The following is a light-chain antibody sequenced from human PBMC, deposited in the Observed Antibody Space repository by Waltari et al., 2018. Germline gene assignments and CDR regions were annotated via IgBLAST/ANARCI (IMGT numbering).Light chain of an antibody. CDR3: QQYYTTPLT. V-gene: IGKV4-1*01. Sequence: DIVMTQSPDSLAVSLGERATINYKSSQSVSYTASNKHYLAWYPQQPGQPPKLIIYSASNRESGCPDRFSGSGSGTDFTLTISRLQAEDVAVYYCQQYYTTPLTCGGGTKVEI. CDR1: QSVSYTASNKHY. CDR2: SAS. J-gene: IGKJ4*01.